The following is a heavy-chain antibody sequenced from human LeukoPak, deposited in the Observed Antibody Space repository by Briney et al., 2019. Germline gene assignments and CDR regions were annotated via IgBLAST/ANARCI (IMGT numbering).Heavy chain of an antibody. D-gene: IGHD2-15*01. J-gene: IGHJ4*02. CDR2: INPNHGDT. CDR1: GYSFTGYY. CDR3: ARVFLGYCSGGSCSDDY. Sequence: ASVKVSCKASGYSFTGYYTHWVRQAPGQGLEWMGWINPNHGDTNYAQKFQDRVSMTRDTSISTAYMHLSRLRSDDTAVYYCARVFLGYCSGGSCSDDYWGQGTLVTVSS. V-gene: IGHV1-2*02.